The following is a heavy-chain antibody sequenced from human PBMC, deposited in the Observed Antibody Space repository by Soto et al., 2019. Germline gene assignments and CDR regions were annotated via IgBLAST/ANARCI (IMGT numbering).Heavy chain of an antibody. CDR1: GYTFTSYG. J-gene: IGHJ5*02. Sequence: QVQLVQSGAEVKKPGASVKVSCKASGYTFTSYGLSWVRQAPGQGLEWMGRISDYNYNTKYAQKLQGRVTMTTATSTSTAYMEPRSLRSNDTDVYYCARVVGALGHWFDPWGQGTLVTVSS. D-gene: IGHD1-26*01. CDR2: ISDYNYNT. V-gene: IGHV1-18*01. CDR3: ARVVGALGHWFDP.